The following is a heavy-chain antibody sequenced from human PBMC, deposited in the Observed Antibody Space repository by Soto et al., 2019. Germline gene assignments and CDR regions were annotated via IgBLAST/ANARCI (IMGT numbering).Heavy chain of an antibody. CDR2: MSDRGGT. J-gene: IGHJ3*02. V-gene: IGHV4-34*01. D-gene: IGHD1-1*01. CDR3: ARVERGTATTVVDAFDI. Sequence: QVQLQQWGAGLLKPSETLSLTCAVYGGFVTSGSYYWSWIRQPPGKGLEWIGEMSDRGGTHFNPTLTSRVTISVDTSKNQFTLKMSSVTAAHTALSYCARVERGTATTVVDAFDIWGPGTMVTVSS. CDR1: GGFVTSGSYY.